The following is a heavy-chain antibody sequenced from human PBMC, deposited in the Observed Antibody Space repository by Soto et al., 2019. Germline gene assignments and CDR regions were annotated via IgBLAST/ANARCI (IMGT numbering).Heavy chain of an antibody. CDR2: ISGSGGST. V-gene: IGHV3-23*01. J-gene: IGHJ6*02. CDR1: GFTFSSYA. CDR3: AINPDTAMDPYYYGMDV. D-gene: IGHD5-18*01. Sequence: GGSLRLSCAASGFTFSSYAMSWVRQAPGKGLEWVSAISGSGGSTYYADSVKGRFTISRDNSKNTLYLQMNSLRAEDTAVYYCAINPDTAMDPYYYGMDVWGQGTTVTVSS.